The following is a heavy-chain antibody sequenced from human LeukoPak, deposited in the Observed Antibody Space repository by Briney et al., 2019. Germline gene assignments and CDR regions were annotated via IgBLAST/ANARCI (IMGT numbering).Heavy chain of an antibody. CDR1: GYTFTSYD. V-gene: IGHV1-8*01. Sequence: GASVKVSCKASGYTFTSYDINWVRQATGQGLELMGWMNPNSGNTGYAQKFQGRVTMTRNTSISTAYMELSSLRSEDTAVYYCARGLGGYNRNYNHWFDPWGQGTLVTVSS. CDR3: ARGLGGYNRNYNHWFDP. J-gene: IGHJ5*02. D-gene: IGHD1-7*01. CDR2: MNPNSGNT.